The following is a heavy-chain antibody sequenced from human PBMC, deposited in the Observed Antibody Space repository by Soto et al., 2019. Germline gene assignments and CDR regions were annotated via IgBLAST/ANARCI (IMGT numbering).Heavy chain of an antibody. CDR3: AKDRGYSAYDPSDY. J-gene: IGHJ4*02. D-gene: IGHD5-12*01. CDR2: ISSSGSTI. Sequence: SLRLSCAASGFTFSDYYMSWIRQAPGKGLEWVSYISSSGSTIYYADSVKGRFTISRDNSKNTLYLQMNSLRAEDTAVYYCAKDRGYSAYDPSDYWGQGTLVTVSS. CDR1: GFTFSDYY. V-gene: IGHV3-11*01.